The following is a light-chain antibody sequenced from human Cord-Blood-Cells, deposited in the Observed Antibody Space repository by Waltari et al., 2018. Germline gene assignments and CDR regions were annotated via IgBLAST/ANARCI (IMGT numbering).Light chain of an antibody. J-gene: IGLJ1*01. V-gene: IGLV1-40*01. CDR2: GNS. CDR3: QSYDSSLSGYV. Sequence: CTGSSSNIGAGYDVHWYQQLPGTAPKLLIYGNSNRPSGVPDRFSGSKSGTSASLAITGLQAEDEADYYCQSYDSSLSGYVFGTGTKVTVL. CDR1: SSNIGAGYD.